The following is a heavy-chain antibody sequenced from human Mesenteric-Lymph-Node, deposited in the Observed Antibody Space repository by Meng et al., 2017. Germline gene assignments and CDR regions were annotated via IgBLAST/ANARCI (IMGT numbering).Heavy chain of an antibody. D-gene: IGHD6-13*01. CDR3: ARAPRRIAAALWGDY. V-gene: IGHV1-2*06. J-gene: IGHJ4*02. CDR1: GYTFTGYY. Sequence: ASVKVSCKASGYTFTGYYMHWVRQAPGQGLGWMGRINPNSGGTNYAQKFQGRVTMTRDTSISTAYMELSRLRSDDTAVYYCARAPRRIAAALWGDYWGQGTLVTVSS. CDR2: INPNSGGT.